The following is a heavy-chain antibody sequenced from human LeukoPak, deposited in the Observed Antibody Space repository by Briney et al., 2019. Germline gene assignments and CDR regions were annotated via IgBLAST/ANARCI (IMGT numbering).Heavy chain of an antibody. Sequence: GGSLRLSCAASGFTFASYAMHWVRQAPGKGLEWVAVTSYDGNNKYYAESVKGRFTISRDNSKNTIYLQMNSLRAEDTAVYYCVRDPSGSGFAFDSWGQGALVTVSS. CDR1: GFTFASYA. CDR2: TSYDGNNK. V-gene: IGHV3-30-3*01. J-gene: IGHJ4*02. CDR3: VRDPSGSGFAFDS. D-gene: IGHD1-1*01.